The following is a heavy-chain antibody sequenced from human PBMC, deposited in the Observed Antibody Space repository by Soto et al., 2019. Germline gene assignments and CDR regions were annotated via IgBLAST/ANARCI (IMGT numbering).Heavy chain of an antibody. D-gene: IGHD5-12*01. V-gene: IGHV3-20*04. CDR3: ARVPPGGYSGYDSAFDI. CDR1: GLTFDDYG. Sequence: GGSLRLSCAASGLTFDDYGMSWVRQAPGKGLEWVSGINWNGGSTGYADSVKGRFTISRDNAKNSLYLQMNSLRAEDTALYYCARVPPGGYSGYDSAFDIWGQGRMVTVSS. J-gene: IGHJ3*02. CDR2: INWNGGST.